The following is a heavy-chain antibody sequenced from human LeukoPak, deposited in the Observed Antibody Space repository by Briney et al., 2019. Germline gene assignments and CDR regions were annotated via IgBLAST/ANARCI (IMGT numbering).Heavy chain of an antibody. Sequence: SETLSLTCTVSGGSIRSSSYYWGWIRQPPGTGLEWIGSIYYSGSTYYNPSLKSRVTISVDTSKNQFSLKLSSVTAADTALYYCARLRYCSSTSCYRSGSYYMDVWGKGTTVTISS. D-gene: IGHD2-2*02. CDR2: IYYSGST. V-gene: IGHV4-39*01. J-gene: IGHJ6*03. CDR3: ARLRYCSSTSCYRSGSYYMDV. CDR1: GGSIRSSSYY.